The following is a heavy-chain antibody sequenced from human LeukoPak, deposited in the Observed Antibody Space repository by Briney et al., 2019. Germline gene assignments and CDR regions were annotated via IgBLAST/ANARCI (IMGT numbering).Heavy chain of an antibody. CDR1: GGSLSSYY. J-gene: IGHJ4*02. D-gene: IGHD4-17*01. CDR2: IYTSGST. CDR3: ARSPGRYGDFDY. Sequence: SEALSLTCTVSGGSLSSYYWSWIRQPAGKGLEWIGRIYTSGSTNYNPSLKSRVTMSVDTSKNQFSLKLSSVTAADTAVYYCARSPGRYGDFDYWGQGTLVTVSS. V-gene: IGHV4-4*07.